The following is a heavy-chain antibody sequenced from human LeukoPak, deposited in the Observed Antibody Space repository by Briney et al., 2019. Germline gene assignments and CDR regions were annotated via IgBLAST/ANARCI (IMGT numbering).Heavy chain of an antibody. CDR3: ARQRWELLRVFDY. V-gene: IGHV4-39*01. J-gene: IGHJ4*02. D-gene: IGHD1-26*01. CDR1: GGSISSSSYY. Sequence: SETLSLTCTVSGGSISSSSYYWGWIRQPPGKGLEWIRSIYYSGSTYYNPSLKSRVTISVDTPKNQFSLKLSSVTAADTAVYYCARQRWELLRVFDYWGQRTLVTVSS. CDR2: IYYSGST.